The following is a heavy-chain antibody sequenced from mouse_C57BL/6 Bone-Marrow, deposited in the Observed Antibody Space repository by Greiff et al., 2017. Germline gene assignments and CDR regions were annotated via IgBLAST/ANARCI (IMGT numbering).Heavy chain of an antibody. V-gene: IGHV5-15*01. CDR2: ISNLAYSI. Sequence: EVKLMESGGGLVQPGGSLKLSCAASGFTFSDYGMAWVRQAPRKGPEWVAFISNLAYSIYYADTVTGRFTISRENAKNTLYLDMSSLRSEDTAMYYCARRDWYWYFDVWGTGTTVTVSS. D-gene: IGHD4-1*01. CDR1: GFTFSDYG. J-gene: IGHJ1*03. CDR3: ARRDWYWYFDV.